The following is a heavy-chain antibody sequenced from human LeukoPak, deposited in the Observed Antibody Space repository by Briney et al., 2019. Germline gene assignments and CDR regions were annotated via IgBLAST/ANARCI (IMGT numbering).Heavy chain of an antibody. V-gene: IGHV3-30*18. D-gene: IGHD3-3*01. CDR2: ISYDGSNK. CDR1: GFTFRSNG. CDR3: AKDSASLQYDFWSGWTSSAFDI. Sequence: GGSLRLSCAASGFTFRSNGMHWVRQAPGKGLEWVAVISYDGSNKYYADSVKGRFTISRDNSKNTLYLQMNSLRAEDTAVYYCAKDSASLQYDFWSGWTSSAFDIWGQGTMVTVSS. J-gene: IGHJ3*02.